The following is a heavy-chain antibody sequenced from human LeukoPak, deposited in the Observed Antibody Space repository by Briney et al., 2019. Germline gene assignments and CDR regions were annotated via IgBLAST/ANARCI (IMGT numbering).Heavy chain of an antibody. J-gene: IGHJ4*02. V-gene: IGHV3-23*01. Sequence: GGSLRLSCAASVFIFSSDSMTWVRQAPGKGLEWVSAMSGSGGSTYYADSVKGRFTISRDNSKNTLYLQMNSLRAEDTAVYYCAKDGSSSWYSFRYFDYWGQGTLVTVSS. D-gene: IGHD6-13*01. CDR3: AKDGSSSWYSFRYFDY. CDR2: MSGSGGST. CDR1: VFIFSSDS.